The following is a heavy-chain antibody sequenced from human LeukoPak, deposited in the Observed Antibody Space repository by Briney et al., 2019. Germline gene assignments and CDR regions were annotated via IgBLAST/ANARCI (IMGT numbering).Heavy chain of an antibody. J-gene: IGHJ4*02. CDR2: IYHSGST. CDR1: GYSISSGYY. D-gene: IGHD3-22*01. CDR3: ASKDYYDSSGYYHAY. Sequence: SETLSLTCAVSGYSISSGYYWGWIRQPPGKGLEWIGSIYHSGSTYYNPSLKSRVTISVDTSKNQFSLKLSSVTAADTAVYYCASKDYYDSSGYYHAYWGQGTLVTVSS. V-gene: IGHV4-38-2*01.